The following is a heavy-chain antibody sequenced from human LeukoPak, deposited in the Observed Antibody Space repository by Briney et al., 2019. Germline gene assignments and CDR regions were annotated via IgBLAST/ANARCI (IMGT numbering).Heavy chain of an antibody. CDR2: IKQDGSDK. D-gene: IGHD6-19*01. CDR3: ARGDSSGWYFDY. V-gene: IGHV3-7*01. J-gene: IGHJ4*02. CDR1: GFRFNTYW. Sequence: GGSLRLSCAASGFRFNTYWMSWVRQAPGKGLEWAANIKQDGSDKYYVDSVKGRFTISRDNAKNSLYLQMNSLRAEDTAVYYCARGDSSGWYFDYWGQGTLVTVSS.